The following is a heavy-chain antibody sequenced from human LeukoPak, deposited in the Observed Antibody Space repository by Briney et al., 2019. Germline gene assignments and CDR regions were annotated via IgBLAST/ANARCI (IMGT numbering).Heavy chain of an antibody. J-gene: IGHJ4*02. D-gene: IGHD3-10*01. CDR1: GFTFSSYA. CDR3: AKYTSGTSYRGLDQ. Sequence: GGSLRLSCAASGFTFSSYAMSWVRQAPGKGLEWVSTIIGSAVNTYYADSVKGRFTISRDDSRNTVYLQMNSLRAEDTAVYSCAKYTSGTSYRGLDQWGQGTLVTVSS. CDR2: IIGSAVNT. V-gene: IGHV3-23*01.